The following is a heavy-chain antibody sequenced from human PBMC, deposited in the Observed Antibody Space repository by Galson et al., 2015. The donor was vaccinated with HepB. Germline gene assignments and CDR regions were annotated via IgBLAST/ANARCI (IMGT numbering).Heavy chain of an antibody. CDR3: ARDSPLGGVRWFMGY. CDR1: GFTFSSYS. D-gene: IGHD4-23*01. Sequence: SLRLSCAASGFTFSSYSMNWVRQAPGKGLEWVSSISSSSSYIYYADSVKGRFTISRDNAKNSLYLQMNSLRAEDTAVYYCARDSPLGGVRWFMGYWGQGTQVTVSS. J-gene: IGHJ4*02. V-gene: IGHV3-21*01. CDR2: ISSSSSYI.